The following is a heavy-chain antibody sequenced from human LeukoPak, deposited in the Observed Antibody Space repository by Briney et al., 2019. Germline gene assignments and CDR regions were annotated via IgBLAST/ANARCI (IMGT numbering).Heavy chain of an antibody. Sequence: SVKVSCKASGGTFSSCAISWVRQAPGQGLEWMGGIIPILGIANYTQKFQGRVTITADKSTSTAYMELSSLRSEDTAVYYCARGPAYCGGDCYSSEDYWGQGTLVTVSS. CDR3: ARGPAYCGGDCYSSEDY. CDR1: GGTFSSCA. J-gene: IGHJ4*02. CDR2: IIPILGIA. D-gene: IGHD2-21*02. V-gene: IGHV1-69*10.